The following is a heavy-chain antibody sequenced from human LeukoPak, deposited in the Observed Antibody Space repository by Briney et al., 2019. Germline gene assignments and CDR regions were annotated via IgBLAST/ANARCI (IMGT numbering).Heavy chain of an antibody. Sequence: PGGSLRLSCAASGFTFNSYSMNWVRQAPGKGLEWVSYISSGSSTKYYADSVKGRFTISRDNAKNSLYLQMNSLRAEDTAVYYCARDLFSDYWGQGTLVTVSS. CDR1: GFTFNSYS. CDR2: ISSGSSTK. V-gene: IGHV3-48*04. CDR3: ARDLFSDY. J-gene: IGHJ4*02.